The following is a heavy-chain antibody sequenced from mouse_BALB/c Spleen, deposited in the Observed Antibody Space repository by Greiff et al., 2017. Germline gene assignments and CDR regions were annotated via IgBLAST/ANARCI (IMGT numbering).Heavy chain of an antibody. CDR2: INPSNGRT. CDR3: ARWGGDY. CDR1: GYTFTSYW. V-gene: IGHV1S81*02. J-gene: IGHJ2*01. Sequence: QVQLKQPGAELVKPGASVKLSCKASGYTFTSYWMHWVKQRPGQGLEWIGEINPSNGRTNYNEKFKSKATLTVDKSSSTAYMQLSSLTSEDSAVYYCARWGGDYWGQGTTLTVSS.